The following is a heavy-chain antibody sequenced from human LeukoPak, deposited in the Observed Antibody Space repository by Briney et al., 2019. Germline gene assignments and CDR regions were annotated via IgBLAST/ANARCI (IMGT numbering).Heavy chain of an antibody. V-gene: IGHV3-30*18. CDR3: VKEGDYEGGFDY. D-gene: IGHD4-17*01. CDR2: ISYDGSNK. CDR1: GFTFSSYG. J-gene: IGHJ4*02. Sequence: GRSLRLSCAASGFTFSSYGMHWVRQAPGKGLEWVAVISYDGSNKYYADSVKGRFTISRDNSKNTLYLQMNSLRAEDTAVYYCVKEGDYEGGFDYWGQGTLVTVSS.